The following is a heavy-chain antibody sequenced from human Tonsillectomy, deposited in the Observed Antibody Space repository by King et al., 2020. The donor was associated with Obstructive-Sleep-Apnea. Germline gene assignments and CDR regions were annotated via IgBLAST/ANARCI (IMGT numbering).Heavy chain of an antibody. CDR3: ARGALNYDILTGYYYQRNSDEDY. CDR2: MNPNSGNT. J-gene: IGHJ4*02. V-gene: IGHV1-8*01. CDR1: GYTFTSYD. D-gene: IGHD3-9*01. Sequence: QLVQSGAEVKKPGASVKVSCKASGYTFTSYDINWVRQATGQGLEWMGWMNPNSGNTGYAQKFQGRVTMTRNTSISTAYMELSSLRSEDTAVYYCARGALNYDILTGYYYQRNSDEDYWGQGTLVTVSS.